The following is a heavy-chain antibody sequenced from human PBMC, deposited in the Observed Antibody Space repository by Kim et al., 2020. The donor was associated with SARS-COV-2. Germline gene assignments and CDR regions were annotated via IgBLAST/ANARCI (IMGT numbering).Heavy chain of an antibody. CDR3: AREVPPTMVRGVVSSFDI. CDR2: IYTSGST. D-gene: IGHD3-10*01. Sequence: SETLSLTCTVSGGSISSYYWSWIRQPAGKGLEWIGRIYTSGSTNYNPSLKSRVTMSVDTSKNQFSLKLSSVTAADTAVYYCAREVPPTMVRGVVSSFDIWGQGTMVTVSS. V-gene: IGHV4-4*07. J-gene: IGHJ3*02. CDR1: GGSISSYY.